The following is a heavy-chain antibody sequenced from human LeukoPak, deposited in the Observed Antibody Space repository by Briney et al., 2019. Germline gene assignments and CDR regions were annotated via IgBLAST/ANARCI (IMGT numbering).Heavy chain of an antibody. CDR2: INHSGST. CDR3: ARATVAETFDY. V-gene: IGHV4-34*01. J-gene: IGHJ4*02. CDR1: GGSFSGYY. Sequence: SETLSLTCAVYGGSFSGYYWSWIRQPPGKGLEWIGEINHSGSTNYNPSLKSRVTISVDTSKNQFSLKLSSVTAADTVVYYCARATVAETFDYWGQGTLVTVSS. D-gene: IGHD6-19*01.